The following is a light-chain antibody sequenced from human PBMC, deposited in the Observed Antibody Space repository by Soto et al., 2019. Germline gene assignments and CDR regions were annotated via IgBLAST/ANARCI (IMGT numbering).Light chain of an antibody. CDR1: PSIYSW. CDR2: KXS. J-gene: IGKJ1*01. CDR3: QHYNSDPEA. V-gene: IGKV1-5*03. Sequence: IHMTQSPSTLSASLGDRITKTXRASPSIYSWFAWFQQQQGXAPKXXXDKXSTLKRGVPSRLSGSGSATEFTLTISSLQPDDFANYYCQHYNSDPEAFGQGTKVDIK.